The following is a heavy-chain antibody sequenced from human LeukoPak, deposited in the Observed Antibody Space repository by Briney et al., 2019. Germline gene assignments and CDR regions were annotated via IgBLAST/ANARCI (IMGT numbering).Heavy chain of an antibody. V-gene: IGHV5-51*01. J-gene: IGHJ3*01. CDR3: ARRKYQLLGVFDV. D-gene: IGHD2-2*01. CDR2: IYPGDSDT. CDR1: GYSFTSYW. Sequence: GESLKISCKGSGYSFTSYWIEWMRQMPGKGLEWMGTIYPGDSDTRYSPSFQGQVTISVDKSISTAYLQWSSLKASDTAMYYCARRKYQLLGVFDVWGQGTVLTVSS.